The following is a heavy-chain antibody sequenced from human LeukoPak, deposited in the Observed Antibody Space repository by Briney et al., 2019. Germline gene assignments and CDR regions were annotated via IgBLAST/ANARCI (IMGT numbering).Heavy chain of an antibody. CDR3: ARADYYQLNWFDP. Sequence: SETLSLTCTVSGGSISSSSYYWGWIRQPPGKGLEWIGSIYYSGSAYYNASLKSRVTISVDTSKNQFSLKLSSVTAADTAVYYCARADYYQLNWFDPWGQGTQLTVSS. D-gene: IGHD2-2*01. CDR2: IYYSGSA. J-gene: IGHJ5*02. CDR1: GGSISSSSYY. V-gene: IGHV4-39*07.